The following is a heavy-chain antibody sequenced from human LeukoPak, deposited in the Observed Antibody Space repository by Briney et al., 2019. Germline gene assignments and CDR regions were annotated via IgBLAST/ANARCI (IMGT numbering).Heavy chain of an antibody. CDR2: INHSERT. V-gene: IGHV4-34*01. Sequence: SETLSLTSAVYVGSFSDKYWSWIRQPPGKGLEWIGEINHSERTGYNPSLKSRVTISVDTSKNQFSLKLSSVTAADTAVYYCARVGRTGYSGSHHFDYWGQGTLVTVSS. D-gene: IGHD1-26*01. CDR3: ARVGRTGYSGSHHFDY. CDR1: VGSFSDKY. J-gene: IGHJ4*02.